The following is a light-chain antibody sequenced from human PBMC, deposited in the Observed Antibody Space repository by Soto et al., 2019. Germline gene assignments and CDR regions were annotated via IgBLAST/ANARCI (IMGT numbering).Light chain of an antibody. J-gene: IGKJ2*01. CDR2: DAS. Sequence: DIPMTQSPSTLSAFVGDRVTITCRASQSVSSSLAWYQQKPGKAPKLLIYDASTFESGVPSRLSGSGYGTEFTLTINSLQPGDFATYYCQQYESFSPYTFGQGTMLEI. CDR3: QQYESFSPYT. CDR1: QSVSSS. V-gene: IGKV1-5*01.